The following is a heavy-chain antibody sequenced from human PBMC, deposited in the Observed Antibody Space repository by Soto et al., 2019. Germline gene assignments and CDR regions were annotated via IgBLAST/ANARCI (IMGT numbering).Heavy chain of an antibody. CDR2: IYYSGST. CDR1: GGSISSYY. J-gene: IGHJ4*02. D-gene: IGHD3-22*01. CDR3: ARDYYDSSGYYMDY. V-gene: IGHV4-59*01. Sequence: SETLSLTCTVSGGSISSYYWSWIRQPPGKGLEWIGYIYYSGSTNYNPSLKSRVTISVDTSKNQFSLKLSSVTTADTAVYYCARDYYDSSGYYMDYWGQGTLVTVSS.